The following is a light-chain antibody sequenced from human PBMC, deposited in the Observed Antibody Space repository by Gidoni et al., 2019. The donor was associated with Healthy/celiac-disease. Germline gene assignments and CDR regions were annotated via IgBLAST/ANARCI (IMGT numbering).Light chain of an antibody. CDR1: QSVLYSSNNKHY. V-gene: IGKV4-1*01. CDR2: WAS. Sequence: DIVMTQSPDSLAVSLGERATINCKSSQSVLYSSNNKHYLAWYQQKPGQPPKLLIYWASTRESGVPDRFSGSGSGTDFTLTISSLQAEDVAVYYCQQYYSTPPWTFXXXTKVEIK. CDR3: QQYYSTPPWT. J-gene: IGKJ1*01.